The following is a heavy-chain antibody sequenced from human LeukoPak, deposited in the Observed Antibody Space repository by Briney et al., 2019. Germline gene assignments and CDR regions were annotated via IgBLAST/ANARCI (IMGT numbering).Heavy chain of an antibody. J-gene: IGHJ4*02. V-gene: IGHV3-23*01. Sequence: GGSLRLSCAASGFTFSSSAMSWVRQAPGKGLEWVSAISNNGGYTYYADSVKGRFTVSRDNSKNTLFLQMNSLRAEDTAVYYCAKDGGLWVSAHWGDSWGRGTLVTVSS. CDR1: GFTFSSSA. D-gene: IGHD7-27*01. CDR3: AKDGGLWVSAHWGDS. CDR2: ISNNGGYT.